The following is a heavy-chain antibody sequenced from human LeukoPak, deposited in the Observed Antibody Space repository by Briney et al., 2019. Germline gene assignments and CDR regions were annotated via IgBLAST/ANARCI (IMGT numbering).Heavy chain of an antibody. J-gene: IGHJ5*01. CDR1: GYSFTHYW. CDR3: ARRIVIFGDGNWFDF. V-gene: IGHV5-51*01. D-gene: IGHD3/OR15-3a*01. Sequence: GESLKISCKGFGYSFTHYWIGWVRQMPGKGLEWLAIIYPGDSETKYNPSFQGQVTISADESINTAYLQWSSLKASDTAMYYCARRIVIFGDGNWFDFWGQGTLVTVPS. CDR2: IYPGDSET.